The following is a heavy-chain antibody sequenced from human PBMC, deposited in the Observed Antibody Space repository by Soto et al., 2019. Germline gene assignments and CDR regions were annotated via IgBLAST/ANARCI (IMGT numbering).Heavy chain of an antibody. J-gene: IGHJ6*01. CDR2: IYGTGNT. CDR3: MSRSRDSTDV. V-gene: IGHV4-39*01. CDR1: GGSISSSFY. Sequence: QLQLQESGPGLVKPSDTLSLSCTVSGGSISSSFYWGWSRQPPGKGLEWIGSIYGTGNTYYNPSLKGRVTISACTSKNQFFLHLISVTDADTAVQACMSRSRDSTDVWGQGDTVTVSS. D-gene: IGHD6-13*01.